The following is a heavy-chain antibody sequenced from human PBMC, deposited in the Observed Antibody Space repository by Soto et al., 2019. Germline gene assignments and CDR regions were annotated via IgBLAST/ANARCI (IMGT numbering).Heavy chain of an antibody. V-gene: IGHV3-23*01. Sequence: EVQLLESGGGLVQSGGSLRLSCAASGFTFSSFAMNWVRQAPGKGLEWVSTISVSGVTTTYADSVKGRFTISRDNSMDTLYLQMNSLRAEDTALYFCAKDGVGWVTTVSYFDSWGQGTRVTVSS. D-gene: IGHD4-4*01. CDR2: ISVSGVTT. CDR3: AKDGVGWVTTVSYFDS. CDR1: GFTFSSFA. J-gene: IGHJ4*02.